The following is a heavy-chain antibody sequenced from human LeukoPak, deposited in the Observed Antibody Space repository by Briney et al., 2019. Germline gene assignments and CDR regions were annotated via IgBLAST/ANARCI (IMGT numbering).Heavy chain of an antibody. V-gene: IGHV3-30*18. CDR2: ISYDGSTE. J-gene: IGHJ4*02. CDR1: GFTFSSYG. D-gene: IGHD3-22*01. Sequence: PGGSLRLSCAASGFTFSSYGMHWVRQAPGKGLEWVAVISYDGSTEYYADSVKGRFTISRDNSKNTLYLQMNSLRAEDTAVYYCAKVHLTYYFDSSGYGFQDYWGQGTLVTVSS. CDR3: AKVHLTYYFDSSGYGFQDY.